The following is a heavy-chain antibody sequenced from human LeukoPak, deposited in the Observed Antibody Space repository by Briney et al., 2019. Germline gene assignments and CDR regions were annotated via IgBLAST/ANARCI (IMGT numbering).Heavy chain of an antibody. CDR2: ISGSGGST. D-gene: IGHD2-2*01. CDR1: GFTVSSYA. J-gene: IGHJ4*02. Sequence: GGSLRLSCAASGFTVSSYAMSWVRQAPGKGLEWVSAISGSGGSTYYADSVKGRFTISRDNSKNTLYLQMNSLRAEDTAVYYCAKDLPDIVVVPAAISKFDYWGQGTLVTVSS. CDR3: AKDLPDIVVVPAAISKFDY. V-gene: IGHV3-23*01.